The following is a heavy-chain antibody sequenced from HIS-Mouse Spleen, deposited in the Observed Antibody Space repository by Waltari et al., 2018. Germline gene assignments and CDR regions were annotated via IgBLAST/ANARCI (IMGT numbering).Heavy chain of an antibody. Sequence: QLQLQESGPGLVKPSETLSLTCTVSGGSISSSSYYWGWIRQPPGKGLEWIGSIYYIGSTSSNPSLKCRVTISVDPSKNQFSLKLSSVTAADTAVYYCAREIPYSSSWYDWYFDLWGRGTLVTVSS. CDR3: AREIPYSSSWYDWYFDL. D-gene: IGHD6-13*01. J-gene: IGHJ2*01. CDR2: IYYIGST. V-gene: IGHV4-39*07. CDR1: GGSISSSSYY.